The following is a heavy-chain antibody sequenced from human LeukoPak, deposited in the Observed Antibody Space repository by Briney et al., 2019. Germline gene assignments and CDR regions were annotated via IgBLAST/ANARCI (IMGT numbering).Heavy chain of an antibody. V-gene: IGHV3-11*04. D-gene: IGHD3-3*01. CDR3: ARARDDFWSGYLSGGLYRRGDYFDY. CDR2: ISSSGSAI. Sequence: NPGGSLRLSCAASGFTFSDYYMSWIRQAPGKGLEWVSYISSSGSAIYYADSVKGRFTISRDNAKNSLYLQMNSLRAEDTAVYYCARARDDFWSGYLSGGLYRRGDYFDYWGQGTLVTVSS. CDR1: GFTFSDYY. J-gene: IGHJ4*02.